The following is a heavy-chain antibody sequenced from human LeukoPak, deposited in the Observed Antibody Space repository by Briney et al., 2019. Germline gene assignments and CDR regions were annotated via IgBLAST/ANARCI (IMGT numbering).Heavy chain of an antibody. CDR2: ISGSGGST. J-gene: IGHJ4*02. Sequence: GGSLRLSCAASGLTFSSYAMSWVRQAPGKGLEWVSAISGSGGSTYYADSVKGRFTISRDNSKNTLYLQMNSLRAEDTAVYYCAKDPGQRYSSSWYYFDYWGQGTLVTVSS. V-gene: IGHV3-23*01. CDR3: AKDPGQRYSSSWYYFDY. D-gene: IGHD6-13*01. CDR1: GLTFSSYA.